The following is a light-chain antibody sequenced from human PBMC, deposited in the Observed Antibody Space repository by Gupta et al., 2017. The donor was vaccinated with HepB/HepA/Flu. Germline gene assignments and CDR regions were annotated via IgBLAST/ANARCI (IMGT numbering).Light chain of an antibody. V-gene: IGKV2-30*02. CDR3: KQRKQCQST. CDR1: QRLGHSDGNTY. CDR2: KVS. Sequence: VVMTESPVSLPVTLGQPAAMSCRSRQRLGHSDGNTYLHWFQQTPGQAPRRLIYKVSNRDSGVPDRFSGSGSGTDFTLKISSVEADDVGVYYCKQRKQCQSTFGQGTKLEIK. J-gene: IGKJ2*01.